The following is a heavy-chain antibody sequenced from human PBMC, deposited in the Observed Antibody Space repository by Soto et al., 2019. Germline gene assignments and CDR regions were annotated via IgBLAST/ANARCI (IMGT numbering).Heavy chain of an antibody. CDR2: ISGSGGST. Sequence: EVQLLESGGGLVQPGGSLRLSCAASGFTFSSYAMSWVRQAPGKGLEWVSAISGSGGSTYYADSVNGRFTVSRDNSKNMLYLQMNSLRAEDTAVYYCAKGSDEVPWIQLWPDYWGQGTLVTVSS. CDR1: GFTFSSYA. D-gene: IGHD5-18*01. V-gene: IGHV3-23*01. J-gene: IGHJ4*02. CDR3: AKGSDEVPWIQLWPDY.